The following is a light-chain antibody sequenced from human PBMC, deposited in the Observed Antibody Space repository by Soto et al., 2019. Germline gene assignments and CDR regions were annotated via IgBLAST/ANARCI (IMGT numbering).Light chain of an antibody. CDR3: QQLNSYPLT. V-gene: IGKV1-5*01. CDR1: QNINTW. J-gene: IGKJ4*01. CDR2: DAS. Sequence: DIQMTQSPSTLSASVGDTVTITCRASQNINTWLAWYQQKPGKAPKFLIYDASSLDRGVPSRFSGDGSGTEFTLTISSLQPEDFATYSCQQLNSYPLTFGGGTKVEIK.